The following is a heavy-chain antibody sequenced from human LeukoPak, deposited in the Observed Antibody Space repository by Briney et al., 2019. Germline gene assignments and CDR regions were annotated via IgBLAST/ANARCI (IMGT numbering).Heavy chain of an antibody. V-gene: IGHV4-39*07. CDR3: ARSRYSSGWYWGYYFDY. CDR2: IYYSGST. Sequence: SETLSLTCTVSGGSISSSSYYWGWIRQPPGKGLEWIGSIYYSGSTYYNPSLKSRVTISVDTSKNQFSLKLNSVTAADTAVYYCARSRYSSGWYWGYYFDYWGQGTLVTVSS. D-gene: IGHD6-19*01. J-gene: IGHJ4*02. CDR1: GGSISSSSYY.